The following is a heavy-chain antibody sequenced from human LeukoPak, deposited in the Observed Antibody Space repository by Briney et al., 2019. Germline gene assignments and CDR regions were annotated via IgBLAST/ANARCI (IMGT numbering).Heavy chain of an antibody. J-gene: IGHJ3*02. V-gene: IGHV3-23*01. CDR3: AKDGKGYGYPLSAFDI. Sequence: TGGSLRLSCAASGFTFSSYAMSWVRQAPGKGLEWVSAISGSGGSTYYADSVKGRFTISRDNSKNTLYLQMNSLRAEDTAVYYCAKDGKGYGYPLSAFDIWGQGTMVTVSS. CDR1: GFTFSSYA. D-gene: IGHD5-18*01. CDR2: ISGSGGST.